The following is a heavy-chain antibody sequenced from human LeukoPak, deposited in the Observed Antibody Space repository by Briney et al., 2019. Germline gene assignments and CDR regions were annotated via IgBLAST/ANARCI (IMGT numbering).Heavy chain of an antibody. V-gene: IGHV3-43*02. CDR2: ISGDGGAT. Sequence: PGGSLRLSCAASGFTFDDYVMHWVRQAPGKGLEWVSFISGDGGATYYADSAKGRFTISRDNGRKSLYLQMDSLRTEDTALYYCAKGGYTYGGRLFDCWGQGTLVTVSS. CDR3: AKGGYTYGGRLFDC. CDR1: GFTFDDYV. J-gene: IGHJ4*02. D-gene: IGHD5-18*01.